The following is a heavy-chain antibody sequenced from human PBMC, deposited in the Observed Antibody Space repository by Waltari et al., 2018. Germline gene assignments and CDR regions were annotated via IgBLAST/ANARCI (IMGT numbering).Heavy chain of an antibody. J-gene: IGHJ4*02. V-gene: IGHV3-48*04. CDR3: ASLSNYDSSGYPIDY. CDR1: GFTFSSYS. D-gene: IGHD3-22*01. CDR2: ISSSSSTI. Sequence: EVQLVESGGGLVQPGGSLRLSCAASGFTFSSYSMNWVRQAPGKGLEWVSYISSSSSTIYYADSVKGRFTISRDNAKNSLYLQMNSLRAEDTAVYYCASLSNYDSSGYPIDYWGQGTLVTVSS.